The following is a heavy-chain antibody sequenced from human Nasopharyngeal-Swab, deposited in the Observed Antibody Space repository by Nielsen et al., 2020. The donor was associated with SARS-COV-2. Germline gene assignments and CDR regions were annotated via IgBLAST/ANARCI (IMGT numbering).Heavy chain of an antibody. J-gene: IGHJ4*02. Sequence: GGSLRLSCAASGFTFSSYSMNWVRQAPGKGLEWVSSISSGSSYIYYTDSLKGRFTISRDNARNSLYLQMNSLRAEDTAVYYCARERVGATSLTRVGFDYWGQGILVTVSS. CDR2: ISSGSSYI. CDR1: GFTFSSYS. D-gene: IGHD1-26*01. CDR3: ARERVGATSLTRVGFDY. V-gene: IGHV3-21*01.